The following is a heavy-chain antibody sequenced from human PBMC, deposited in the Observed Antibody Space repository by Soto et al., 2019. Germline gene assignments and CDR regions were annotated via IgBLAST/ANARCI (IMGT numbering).Heavy chain of an antibody. D-gene: IGHD3-3*02. CDR1: GFSVRTNY. CDR3: ARAGVTPHFFDY. J-gene: IGHJ4*01. V-gene: IGHV3-53*01. CDR2: FESGGSI. Sequence: QPGGSLRLSCAASGFSVRTNYMSWVRQAPGKGLDWVSVFESGGSIYYADSAKGRFIISRDYAKNTVDLQMNSLRVEDTAVYYCARAGVTPHFFDYWGQGTLVTVSS.